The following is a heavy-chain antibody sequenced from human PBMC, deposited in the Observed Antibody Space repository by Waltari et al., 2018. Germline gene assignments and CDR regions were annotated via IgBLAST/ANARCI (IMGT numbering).Heavy chain of an antibody. Sequence: EVQLSESGGGLIHPGGSLRLSCAASGFPFRDEALTWVRSAPGSGLEWVSDISMFDGSTYYADSVRCRFTISRDHSKNSVYLQMNSLSAEDTAVYYFAKDSRWNLSWYFDLWGRGTRVTVSS. V-gene: IGHV3-23*01. CDR2: ISMFDGST. CDR3: AKDSRWNLSWYFDL. J-gene: IGHJ2*01. CDR1: GFPFRDEA. D-gene: IGHD1-1*01.